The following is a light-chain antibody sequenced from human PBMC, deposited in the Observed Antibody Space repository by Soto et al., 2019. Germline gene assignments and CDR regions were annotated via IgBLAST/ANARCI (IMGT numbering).Light chain of an antibody. Sequence: DIVMTHSPDSLAVSLCGRASINCKSSQSLFHTSYNKSYLAWNQQKPGQPPNLLLYLASTRKPGFPDRFSGSGSGTDFTLTISSVQAEDVGVYYCQQYFCVSSFGPGTKVEIK. CDR1: QSLFHTSYNKSY. CDR3: QQYFCVSS. CDR2: LAS. V-gene: IGKV4-1*01. J-gene: IGKJ3*01.